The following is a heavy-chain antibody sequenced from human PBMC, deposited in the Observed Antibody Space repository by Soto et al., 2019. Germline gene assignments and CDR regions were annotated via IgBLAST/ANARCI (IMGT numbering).Heavy chain of an antibody. CDR2: MNPNSGNT. CDR3: ARGPIVVVPAAPATFNWFDP. D-gene: IGHD2-2*01. CDR1: GYTFTSYD. J-gene: IGHJ5*02. V-gene: IGHV1-8*01. Sequence: ASVKVSCKASGYTFTSYDINWVRQATGQGLEWMGWMNPNSGNTGYAQKFQGRVTMTRNTSISTAYMELSSLRSEDTAVYHCARGPIVVVPAAPATFNWFDPWGQGTLVTVSS.